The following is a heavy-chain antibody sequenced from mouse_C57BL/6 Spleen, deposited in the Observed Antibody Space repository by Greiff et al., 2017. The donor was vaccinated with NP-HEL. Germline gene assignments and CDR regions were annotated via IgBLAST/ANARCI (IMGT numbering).Heavy chain of an antibody. J-gene: IGHJ1*03. CDR2: ISYSGST. D-gene: IGHD3-2*02. CDR1: GYSITSDY. Sequence: EVNVVDSGPGLAKPSQTLSLTCSVTGYSITSDYWNWIRKFPGNKLEYMGYISYSGSTYYNPSLKSRISITRDTSKNQYYLQLNSVTTEDTATYYCARTSSGYWYFDVWGTGTTVTVSS. V-gene: IGHV3-8*01. CDR3: ARTSSGYWYFDV.